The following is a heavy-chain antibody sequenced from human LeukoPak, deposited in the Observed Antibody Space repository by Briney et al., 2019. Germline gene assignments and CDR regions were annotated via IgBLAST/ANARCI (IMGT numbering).Heavy chain of an antibody. CDR3: ATSAGDYRAGHYYYMGV. V-gene: IGHV1-2*02. J-gene: IGHJ6*03. D-gene: IGHD4-11*01. CDR2: INPNTAGT. CDR1: GYTFTGYY. Sequence: ASVKVSCKASGYTFTGYYLHWVRQAPGQGLEWMGWINPNTAGTNYAQKFLGGVTLTWDTSISTAYMELNRLTSDDTAVYYCATSAGDYRAGHYYYMGVWGKGTSVTVSS.